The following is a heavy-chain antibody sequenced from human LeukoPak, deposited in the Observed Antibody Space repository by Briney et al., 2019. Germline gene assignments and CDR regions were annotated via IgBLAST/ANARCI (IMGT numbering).Heavy chain of an antibody. CDR2: IYYSGST. CDR3: AGRRRYCSSTSCYNGWFDP. V-gene: IGHV4-59*01. Sequence: SETLSLTCTVSGGSISRYYWSWIRQPPGKGLEWIGYIYYSGSTNYNPSLKCRVTISVDTSKNQFSLKLSSVTAADTAVYYCAGRRRYCSSTSCYNGWFDPWGQGTLVTVSS. J-gene: IGHJ5*02. CDR1: GGSISRYY. D-gene: IGHD2-2*02.